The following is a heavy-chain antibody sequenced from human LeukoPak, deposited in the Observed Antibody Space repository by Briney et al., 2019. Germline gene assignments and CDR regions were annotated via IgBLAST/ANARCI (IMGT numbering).Heavy chain of an antibody. CDR1: GFTFSSYG. CDR2: IRYDGSNK. Sequence: GGSLRLSCAASGFTFSSYGMHWVRQAPGKGLEWVAFIRYDGSNKYYADSVKGRFTISRDNSKNTLYLQMNSLRAEDTAVYYCAKTYVPKPLFWSGPPGYWGQGTLVTVSS. V-gene: IGHV3-30*02. D-gene: IGHD3-3*01. J-gene: IGHJ4*02. CDR3: AKTYVPKPLFWSGPPGY.